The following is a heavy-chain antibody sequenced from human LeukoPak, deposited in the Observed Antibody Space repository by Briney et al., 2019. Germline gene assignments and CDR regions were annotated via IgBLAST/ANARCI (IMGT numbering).Heavy chain of an antibody. CDR2: ISYDGSNK. J-gene: IGHJ6*02. V-gene: IGHV3-30*18. D-gene: IGHD3-22*01. CDR3: AKDDSSGSSYYFHGMDV. Sequence: PGRSLRLSCAASGFTFSAYGMHWVRQAPGKGLEWVAVISYDGSNKYYADSVKGRFTISRDNSKNTLYLQMNSLRAEDTALYYCAKDDSSGSSYYFHGMDVWGQGTTVTVSS. CDR1: GFTFSAYG.